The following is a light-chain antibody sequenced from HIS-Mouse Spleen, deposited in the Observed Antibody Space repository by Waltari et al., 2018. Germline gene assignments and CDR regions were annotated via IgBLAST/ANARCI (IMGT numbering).Light chain of an antibody. J-gene: IGKJ2*01. CDR1: QGISSY. V-gene: IGKV1-8*01. CDR3: QQYYSYPYT. Sequence: AIRLTQSPSSLSASTGDRVTITCRARQGISSYLAWYQQKPGKAPKLLVYAASTLQSGVPSRFSGSGSGTDFTLAISCLQSEDFATYYWQQYYSYPYTFGQGTKLEIK. CDR2: AAS.